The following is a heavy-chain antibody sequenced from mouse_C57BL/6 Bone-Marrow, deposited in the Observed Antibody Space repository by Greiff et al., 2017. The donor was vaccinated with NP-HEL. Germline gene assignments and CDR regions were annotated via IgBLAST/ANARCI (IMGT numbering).Heavy chain of an antibody. D-gene: IGHD1-1*01. Sequence: QVQLQQPGAELVKPGASVKLSCKASGYTFTSYWMHWVKQRPGQGLEWIGMIHPNSGSTNYNEKFKSKATLTVDKSSSTAYMQLSSLTSEDSAVYYCATTVVAWYFDVWGTGTTVTVSS. CDR2: IHPNSGST. CDR1: GYTFTSYW. J-gene: IGHJ1*03. CDR3: ATTVVAWYFDV. V-gene: IGHV1-64*01.